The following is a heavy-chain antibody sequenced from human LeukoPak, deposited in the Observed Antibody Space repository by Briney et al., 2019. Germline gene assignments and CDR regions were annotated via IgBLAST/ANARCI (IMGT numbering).Heavy chain of an antibody. CDR3: ARGRRCSSTSCYAYYYYYYMDV. D-gene: IGHD2-2*01. V-gene: IGHV4-61*02. CDR1: GGSISSGSYY. J-gene: IGHJ6*03. CDR2: IYTSGST. Sequence: KTSQTLSLTXTVSGGSISSGSYYWSWIRQPAGKGLEWIGRIYTSGSTNYNPSLKSRVTISVDTSKNQFSLKLSSVTAADTAVYYCARGRRCSSTSCYAYYYYYYMDVWGKGTTVTVSS.